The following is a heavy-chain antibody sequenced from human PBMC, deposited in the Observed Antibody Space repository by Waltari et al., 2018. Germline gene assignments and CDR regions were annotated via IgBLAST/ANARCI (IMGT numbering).Heavy chain of an antibody. D-gene: IGHD4-17*01. CDR2: IRYDGIYK. V-gene: IGHV3-30*02. J-gene: IGHJ3*02. CDR1: VLTFTTSG. Sequence: QVQRVESGGGVVQPGGSLRLSCVPSVLTFTTSGFLWVRQTPGKGLEWVAFIRYDGIYKEYADSVKGRFFISRDNSKNTLYLQMNDLRPEDTALYHCAKDGDYTLPEYDAFDIWGRGTMVTVSP. CDR3: AKDGDYTLPEYDAFDI.